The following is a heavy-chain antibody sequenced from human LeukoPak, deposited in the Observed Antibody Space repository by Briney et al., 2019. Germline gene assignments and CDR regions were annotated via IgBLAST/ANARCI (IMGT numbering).Heavy chain of an antibody. V-gene: IGHV4-61*02. D-gene: IGHD6-25*01. CDR3: ARCSGNYYYGMDV. J-gene: IGHJ6*02. CDR2: IYTSGST. Sequence: SETLSLTCTVSGGSISSGSYYGSWIRQPAGKGLEWIGRIYTSGSTNYNPSLKSRVTISADTSKNQFSLKPRSRPGADTAVYYCARCSGNYYYGMDVWGQGTPVTVSS. CDR1: GGSISSGSYY.